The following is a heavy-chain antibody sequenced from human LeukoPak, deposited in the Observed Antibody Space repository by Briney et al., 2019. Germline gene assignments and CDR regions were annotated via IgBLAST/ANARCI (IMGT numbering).Heavy chain of an antibody. CDR1: GGSFSGYY. CDR3: ARLSTMIVVENDY. CDR2: INHSGST. Sequence: PSETLSLTCAVYGGSFSGYYWSWIRQPPGKGLEWIGEINHSGSTNYNPSLKSRVTISVDTSKNQFSLKLSSVTAADTAVYYCARLSTMIVVENDYWGQGTLVTVSS. D-gene: IGHD3-22*01. J-gene: IGHJ4*02. V-gene: IGHV4-34*01.